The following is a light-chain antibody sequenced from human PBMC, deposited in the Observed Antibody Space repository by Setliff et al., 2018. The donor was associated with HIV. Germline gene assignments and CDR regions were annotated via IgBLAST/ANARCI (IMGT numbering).Light chain of an antibody. J-gene: IGLJ3*02. CDR3: SPYTKRSTWL. Sequence: QSALTQPASVSGSPGQSISMSCTGTSSDVGNYNYVSWYQQYPGKVPKVIIFEVTKRPSGVSDRFSGSKSGNTATLTISGLQADDEADYFCSPYTKRSTWLFGGGTKVTVL. V-gene: IGLV2-14*01. CDR1: SSDVGNYNY. CDR2: EVT.